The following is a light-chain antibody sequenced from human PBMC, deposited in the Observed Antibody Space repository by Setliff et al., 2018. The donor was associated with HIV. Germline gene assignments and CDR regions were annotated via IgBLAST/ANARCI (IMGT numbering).Light chain of an antibody. J-gene: IGLJ1*01. CDR1: SSNIGASYA. Sequence: QSVLTQPPSVSGVPGQRVTVSCTGTSSNIGASYAVHWYQQFPGAAPKLVMYDNSNRPSGVPDRFSGSKSGTSASLVIAGLQPEVEADYYCQSYDTSLSGYVFGTGTKVTVL. V-gene: IGLV1-40*01. CDR3: QSYDTSLSGYV. CDR2: DNS.